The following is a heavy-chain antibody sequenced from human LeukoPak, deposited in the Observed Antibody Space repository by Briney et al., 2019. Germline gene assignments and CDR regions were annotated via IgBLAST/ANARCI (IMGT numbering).Heavy chain of an antibody. D-gene: IGHD6-19*01. V-gene: IGHV3-48*01. CDR2: ISSSSSTI. J-gene: IGHJ3*02. CDR1: GFTFSSYS. Sequence: PGGSLRLSCAASGFTFSSYSMNWVRQAPGKGLGWVSYISSSSSTIYYADSVKGRFTISRDNAKNLLYLQMNSLRADDTAVYYCARETRRVTVAGNGAFDIWGQGTLVTVSS. CDR3: ARETRRVTVAGNGAFDI.